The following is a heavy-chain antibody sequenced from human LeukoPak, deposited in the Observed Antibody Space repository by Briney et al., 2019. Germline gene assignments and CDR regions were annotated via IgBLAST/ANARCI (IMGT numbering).Heavy chain of an antibody. Sequence: PGGSLRLSCAAFGFSLSRYWMHWVRQAPGKGLVWVSRINTDGSSTSYADSVKGRFTISRDNAKNTLYLQMNSLRAEDTAVYYCAKGQSGTYPRVHFDYWGQGTLVTVSS. CDR2: INTDGSST. D-gene: IGHD1-26*01. CDR3: AKGQSGTYPRVHFDY. J-gene: IGHJ4*02. V-gene: IGHV3-74*01. CDR1: GFSLSRYW.